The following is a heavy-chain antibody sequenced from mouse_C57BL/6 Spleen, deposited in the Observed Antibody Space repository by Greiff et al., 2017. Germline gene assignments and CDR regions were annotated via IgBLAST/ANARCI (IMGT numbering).Heavy chain of an antibody. J-gene: IGHJ2*01. CDR2: IDPANVNT. CDR3: TFFYGSSSYYFDY. D-gene: IGHD1-1*01. V-gene: IGHV14-3*01. CDR1: GFNIKNTY. Sequence: VQLQQSVAELVRPGASVKLSCTASGFNIKNTYMHWVKQRPEQGLEWIGRIDPANVNTKFAPKFQGKAPIPADTSSNTAYLQLSSLTSEDTAVYYCTFFYGSSSYYFDYRGQGTTLTVSS.